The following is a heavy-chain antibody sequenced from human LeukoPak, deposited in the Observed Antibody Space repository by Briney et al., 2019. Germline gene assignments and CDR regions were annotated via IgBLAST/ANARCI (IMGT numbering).Heavy chain of an antibody. Sequence: PGGSLRLSCVASGFTFSSYWMHWVRQTPGKGPVWVSRISSDGTSATYADSVRGQFTISRDNAKNTVYLQMNRLRVEDTAVYYCATASAETGTFVYWGQGTLVTVSS. V-gene: IGHV3-74*01. CDR2: ISSDGTSA. D-gene: IGHD6-19*01. J-gene: IGHJ4*02. CDR1: GFTFSSYW. CDR3: ATASAETGTFVY.